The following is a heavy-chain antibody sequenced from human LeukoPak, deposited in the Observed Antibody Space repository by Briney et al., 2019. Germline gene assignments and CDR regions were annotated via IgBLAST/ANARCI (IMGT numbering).Heavy chain of an antibody. D-gene: IGHD1-7*01. Sequence: GGSLRLSCAASGFTFSSYAMHWVRQAPGKGLEWVAVISYDGSNKYYADSVKGRFTISRDNSKNTLYLQMNSLRAEDTAVYYCASGEVAITGTIGDYWGQGTLVTVSS. CDR3: ASGEVAITGTIGDY. V-gene: IGHV3-30-3*01. CDR1: GFTFSSYA. J-gene: IGHJ4*02. CDR2: ISYDGSNK.